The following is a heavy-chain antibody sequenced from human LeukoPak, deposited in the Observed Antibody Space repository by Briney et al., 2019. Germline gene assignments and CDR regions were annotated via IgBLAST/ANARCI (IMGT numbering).Heavy chain of an antibody. D-gene: IGHD1/OR15-1a*01. CDR2: IYYNGKT. CDR3: AIVDPTSQMNN. J-gene: IGHJ4*02. Sequence: SSETLSLTCSVSGDSVSRSDLHWGWIRQPPGKGLEWVGNIYYNGKTYYNPSLQSRVTLSVDTSKNQFSLKLSSVTAADTALYYCAIVDPTSQMNNWGRGMLVTVSS. CDR1: GDSVSRSDLH. V-gene: IGHV4-39*07.